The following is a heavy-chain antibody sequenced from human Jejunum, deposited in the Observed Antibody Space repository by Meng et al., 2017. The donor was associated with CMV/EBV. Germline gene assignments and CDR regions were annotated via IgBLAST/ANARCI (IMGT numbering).Heavy chain of an antibody. J-gene: IGHJ4*02. Sequence: FQASGYTFNPYWIGWVRQMPGKGLEWMGAIYPGDSDTRYRPPFQGQVTISADKSTTTAYLQWSSLKASDTAIYYCLRRPLASRALDFWGPGTLVTVSS. CDR2: IYPGDSDT. CDR1: GYTFNPYW. D-gene: IGHD6-6*01. CDR3: LRRPLASRALDF. V-gene: IGHV5-51*01.